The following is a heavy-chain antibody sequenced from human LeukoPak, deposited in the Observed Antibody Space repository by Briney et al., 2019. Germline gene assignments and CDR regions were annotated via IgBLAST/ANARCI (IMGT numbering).Heavy chain of an antibody. V-gene: IGHV4-39*01. CDR3: ASPDIADQNYDAFDI. D-gene: IGHD6-13*01. J-gene: IGHJ3*02. Sequence: SETLSLTCTVSGGSISSSSYYWGWIRQPPGKGLEWIGSIYYSGSTYYNPSLKSRVTISVDTSKNQFSLKLSSVTAADTAVYYCASPDIADQNYDAFDIWGQGTMVTVSS. CDR2: IYYSGST. CDR1: GGSISSSSYY.